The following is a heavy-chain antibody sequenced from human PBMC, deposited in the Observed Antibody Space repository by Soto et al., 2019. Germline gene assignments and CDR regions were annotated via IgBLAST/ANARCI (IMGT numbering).Heavy chain of an antibody. Sequence: LSLTFTCSGDAIISSYFYFGGVRQPPGNGLEWIGSIFYLGSSYYNPSLKSRVTMSVDTSKNQFSLRLRSVTAADTALYFCARHYLAISKHNWLETWGQGIMVNVYS. D-gene: IGHD4-4*01. V-gene: IGHV4-39*01. CDR3: ARHYLAISKHNWLET. CDR1: GDAIISSYFY. CDR2: IFYLGSS. J-gene: IGHJ5*02.